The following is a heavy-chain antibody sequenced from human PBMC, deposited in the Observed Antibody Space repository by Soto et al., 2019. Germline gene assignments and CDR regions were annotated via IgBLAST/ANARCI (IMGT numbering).Heavy chain of an antibody. D-gene: IGHD2-2*01. J-gene: IGHJ5*02. Sequence: ASVKVSCKASGGTFSSYAISWVRQAPGQGLEWMGGIIPIFGTANYAQKFQGRVTITADKSTSTAYMELSSLRSEDTAVYYCARAVGYIVVVPAAMEGWFDPWGQGTLVTVSS. CDR3: ARAVGYIVVVPAAMEGWFDP. V-gene: IGHV1-69*06. CDR2: IIPIFGTA. CDR1: GGTFSSYA.